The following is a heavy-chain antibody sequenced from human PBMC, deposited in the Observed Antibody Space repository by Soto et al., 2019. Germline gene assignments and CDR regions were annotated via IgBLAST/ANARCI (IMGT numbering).Heavy chain of an antibody. CDR3: VRAPKNYDILTGYYFGGYNWFDP. J-gene: IGHJ5*02. Sequence: QVQLVQSGAEVKKPGASVKVSCKASGYTFTSYGISWVRQAPGQGLEWMGWISAYNGNTNYAQKLQGRVTMTTDTSTSTAYMELRSLRSDDTAVYYCVRAPKNYDILTGYYFGGYNWFDPWGQGTLVTVSS. V-gene: IGHV1-18*01. D-gene: IGHD3-9*01. CDR1: GYTFTSYG. CDR2: ISAYNGNT.